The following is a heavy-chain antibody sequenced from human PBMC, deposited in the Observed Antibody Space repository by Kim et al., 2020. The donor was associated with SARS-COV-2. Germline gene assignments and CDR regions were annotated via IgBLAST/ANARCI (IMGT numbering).Heavy chain of an antibody. CDR2: INTNPGNP. V-gene: IGHV7-4-1*02. CDR3: ARATYSGVHDYGYYYG. CDR1: GYSFTYYA. J-gene: IGHJ6*01. Sequence: ASVKVSCKASGYSFTYYAMSWVRQAPGQGPEWMGWINTNPGNPKYAQNFKGRVMFSVDTSASTAYLQINSLKAEDTAVYYCARATYSGVHDYGYYYG. D-gene: IGHD6-25*01.